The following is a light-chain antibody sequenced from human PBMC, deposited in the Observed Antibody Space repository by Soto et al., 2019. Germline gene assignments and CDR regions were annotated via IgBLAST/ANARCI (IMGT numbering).Light chain of an antibody. Sequence: QSALTQPASVSGSPGQSITISCTGTSSDVGGYDYVSWYQQHPGKAPKLMIYDVTNRPSGVSNRFSGSKSGNTASLTISGLQAEDEAYYYCSSYASINTYVFGTGTKLTVL. CDR2: DVT. CDR1: SSDVGGYDY. V-gene: IGLV2-14*01. CDR3: SSYASINTYV. J-gene: IGLJ1*01.